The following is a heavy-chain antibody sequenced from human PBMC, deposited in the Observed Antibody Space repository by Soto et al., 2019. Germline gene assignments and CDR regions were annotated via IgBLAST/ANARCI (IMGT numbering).Heavy chain of an antibody. CDR3: ARHLGYDSSGYYRNWFDP. CDR1: GGSINSYY. CDR2: IYYSGST. J-gene: IGHJ5*02. D-gene: IGHD3-22*01. V-gene: IGHV4-59*08. Sequence: PSETLSLTCTVSGGSINSYYWSWIRQPPGKGLEWIGYIYYSGSTNYNPSLKSRVTMSVDTSKNQLSLKLSSVTAADTAVYYCARHLGYDSSGYYRNWFDPWGQGTLVTVS.